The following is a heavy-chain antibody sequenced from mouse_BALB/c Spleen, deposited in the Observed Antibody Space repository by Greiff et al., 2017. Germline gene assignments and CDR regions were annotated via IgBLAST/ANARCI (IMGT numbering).Heavy chain of an antibody. CDR1: GYSITSGYS. CDR2: IHYSGST. J-gene: IGHJ3*01. CDR3: ARWSNVYYYGSSPFAY. D-gene: IGHD1-1*01. Sequence: VQLQQSGPDLVKPSQSLSLTCTVTGYSITSGYSWHWIRQFPGNKLEWMGYIHYSGSTNYNPSLKSRISITRDTSKNQFFLQLNSVTTEDTATYYCARWSNVYYYGSSPFAYWGQGTLVTVSA. V-gene: IGHV3-1*02.